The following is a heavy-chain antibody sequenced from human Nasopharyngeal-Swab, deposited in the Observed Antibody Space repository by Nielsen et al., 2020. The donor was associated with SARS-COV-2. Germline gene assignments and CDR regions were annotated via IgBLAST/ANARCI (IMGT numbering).Heavy chain of an antibody. J-gene: IGHJ5*02. CDR2: MNSDGSST. V-gene: IGHV3-74*01. CDR1: GFTFSWHL. Sequence: SLNISCAASGFTFSWHLMHWVRQAPGKGLVWVSRMNSDGSSTTYADSVKGRFTISRDNAKNTLSLQMNSLRAEDTAVYYCARGGRNSYGYVDPWGQGTLVTVSS. CDR3: ARGGRNSYGYVDP. D-gene: IGHD5-18*01.